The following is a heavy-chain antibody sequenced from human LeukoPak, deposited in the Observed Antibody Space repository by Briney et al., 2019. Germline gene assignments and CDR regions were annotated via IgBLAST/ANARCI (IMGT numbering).Heavy chain of an antibody. Sequence: ASVEVSCKASGYTFTGYYMHWVRQAPGQGLEWMGWINPNSDGTNYAQKFQGRVTMTRDTSISTAYMELSRLRSDDTAVYYCAREVSSSWYWFDPWGQGTLVTVSS. CDR1: GYTFTGYY. CDR2: INPNSDGT. V-gene: IGHV1-2*02. CDR3: AREVSSSWYWFDP. D-gene: IGHD6-13*01. J-gene: IGHJ5*02.